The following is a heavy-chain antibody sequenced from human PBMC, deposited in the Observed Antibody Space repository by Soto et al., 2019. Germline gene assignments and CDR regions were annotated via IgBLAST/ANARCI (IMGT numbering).Heavy chain of an antibody. J-gene: IGHJ4*02. D-gene: IGHD3-16*01. CDR3: ARADPDASVGY. Sequence: KLSETLSLTCTVSGGSMSSHYCTWLRQPPGKGLEWIGYISYSGSTYYNPSLKSRVTISADTSRNQFSLKLSSVIAADTAVYYCARADPDASVGYWGQGTLVTVSS. V-gene: IGHV4-59*11. CDR2: ISYSGST. CDR1: GGSMSSHY.